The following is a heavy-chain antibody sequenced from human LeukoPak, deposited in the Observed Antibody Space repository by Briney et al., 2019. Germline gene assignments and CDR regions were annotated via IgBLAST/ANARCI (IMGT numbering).Heavy chain of an antibody. CDR1: GGSITSRSNY. CDR3: ARDTYYEPFDY. J-gene: IGHJ4*02. Sequence: PWETLSLTCTVSGGSITSRSNYWGWIRQPPGKGLEWIGSINYSGSTYYNPSLKSRVTISVDTSKNQFSLKLISVTAADTAVYYCARDTYYEPFDYWGQGTLVTVSS. D-gene: IGHD3-22*01. V-gene: IGHV4-39*07. CDR2: INYSGST.